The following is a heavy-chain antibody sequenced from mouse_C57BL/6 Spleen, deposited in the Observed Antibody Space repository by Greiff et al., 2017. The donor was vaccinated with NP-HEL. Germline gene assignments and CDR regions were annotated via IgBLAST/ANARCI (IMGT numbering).Heavy chain of an antibody. D-gene: IGHD2-4*01. CDR2: IYPGDGDT. CDR3: ARHPYDYDVLYAMEY. CDR1: GYAFSSSW. Sequence: VQLQQSGPELVKPGASVKISCKASGYAFSSSWMNWVKQRPGQGLEWIGRIYPGDGDTNYHGKFKGKATLTADKSSSTAYLQLSSLTSEYSAFYFCARHPYDYDVLYAMEYWGQGTSVTVSS. V-gene: IGHV1-82*01. J-gene: IGHJ4*01.